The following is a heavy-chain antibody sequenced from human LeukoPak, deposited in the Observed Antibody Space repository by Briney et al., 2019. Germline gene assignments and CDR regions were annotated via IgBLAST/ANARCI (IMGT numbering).Heavy chain of an antibody. CDR1: GFTFSSYS. Sequence: GGSLRLSCAASGFTFSSYSMNWVRQAPGKGLEWVANIKQDGSEKYYVDSVKGRFTISRDNAKNSLYLQMNSLRAEDTAVYYCASLTYYYGSGSYPAGGYFDYWGQGTLVTVSS. V-gene: IGHV3-7*01. J-gene: IGHJ4*02. CDR3: ASLTYYYGSGSYPAGGYFDY. D-gene: IGHD3-10*01. CDR2: IKQDGSEK.